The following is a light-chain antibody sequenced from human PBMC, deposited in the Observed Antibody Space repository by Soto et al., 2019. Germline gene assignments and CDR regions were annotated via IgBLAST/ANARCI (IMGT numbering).Light chain of an antibody. CDR2: DAS. CDR3: QQYNNWPLT. J-gene: IGKJ4*01. V-gene: IGKV3D-15*01. CDR1: QSVSSN. Sequence: EIVMTQSPATLSVSPGERATLSCRASQSVSSNLAWHQQKPGQAPRLLIYDASYRAAGIPARFSGSGSGTEFTLTISSLQSEDFAVYYCQQYNNWPLTFGGGTKVDI.